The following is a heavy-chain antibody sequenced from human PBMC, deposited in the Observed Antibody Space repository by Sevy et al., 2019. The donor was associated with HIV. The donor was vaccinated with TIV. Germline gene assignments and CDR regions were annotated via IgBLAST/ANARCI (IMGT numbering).Heavy chain of an antibody. CDR2: IKGDGSDK. V-gene: IGHV3-7*01. Sequence: GGSLRLSCAASGFSFSANWMNWVRQAPGKGLEWVANIKGDGSDKHYDDSVDGRFTISRDNAKNVLYLQMNSLRVEDTAVYYCAHETFGRFESWGQGTLVTVSS. J-gene: IGHJ4*02. D-gene: IGHD3-16*01. CDR1: GFSFSANW. CDR3: AHETFGRFES.